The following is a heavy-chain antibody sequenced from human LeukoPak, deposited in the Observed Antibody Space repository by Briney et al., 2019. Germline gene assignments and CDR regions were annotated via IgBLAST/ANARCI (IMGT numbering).Heavy chain of an antibody. J-gene: IGHJ5*02. Sequence: SETLSLTCTVSGGSISSSSFYWGWIRQPPGKGLEWVGSIYYSGSTYYNPSLKSRVTISVDTSKNQFSLKLNSVTAADTAVYYCASSSWYLNWFDPWGQGTLVTVSS. V-gene: IGHV4-39*07. D-gene: IGHD6-13*01. CDR1: GGSISSSSFY. CDR2: IYYSGST. CDR3: ASSSWYLNWFDP.